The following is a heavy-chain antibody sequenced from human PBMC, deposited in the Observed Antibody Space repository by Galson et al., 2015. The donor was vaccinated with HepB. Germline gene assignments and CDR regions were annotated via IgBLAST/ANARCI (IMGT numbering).Heavy chain of an antibody. CDR1: GFKLSNYG. Sequence: SLRLSCAATGFKLSNYGMHWVRQAPGKGLEWVALTWIDGLYKYYANSVKGRFTVSRDTSKSTLYLQMNSLRIDDTALYYCAREGCVSDTCQTVTTGGGLDYWGQGTLVTVSS. D-gene: IGHD2-15*01. J-gene: IGHJ4*02. CDR3: AREGCVSDTCQTVTTGGGLDY. V-gene: IGHV3-33*01. CDR2: TWIDGLYK.